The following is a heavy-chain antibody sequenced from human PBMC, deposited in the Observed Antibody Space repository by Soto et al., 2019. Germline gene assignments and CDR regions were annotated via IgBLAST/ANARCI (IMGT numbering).Heavy chain of an antibody. CDR3: AGRCSGSSSAAFDV. CDR1: GFSFRNYA. CDR2: LSGSGTMR. J-gene: IGHJ3*01. D-gene: IGHD1-26*01. Sequence: PGGSLRLSCAASGFSFRNYAMTWVRQAPGKGLEWVSGLSGSGTMRYYADSVRGRFIISRDNSKNTLYLQMESLTADDTAVYFCAGRCSGSSSAAFDVWGQGTMVTVSS. V-gene: IGHV3-23*01.